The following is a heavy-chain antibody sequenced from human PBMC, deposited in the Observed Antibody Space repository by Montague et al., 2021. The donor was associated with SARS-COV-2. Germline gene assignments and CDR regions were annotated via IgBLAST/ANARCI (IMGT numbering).Heavy chain of an antibody. V-gene: IGHV4-39*07. Sequence: SETLSLTCTVSGGSISSSSYYWGWIRQPPGKGLEWIGSIYYSGSTXYNPSLKSRVTMSVDTSENQFSLKLSSVTAADTAVYYCARDGFYYDRSGPSNFDYWGQGTLVTVSS. CDR2: IYYSGST. D-gene: IGHD3-22*01. CDR1: GGSISSSSYY. CDR3: ARDGFYYDRSGPSNFDY. J-gene: IGHJ4*02.